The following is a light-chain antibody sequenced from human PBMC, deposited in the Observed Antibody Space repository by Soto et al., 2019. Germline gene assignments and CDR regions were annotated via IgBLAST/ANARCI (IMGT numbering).Light chain of an antibody. CDR2: GDN. Sequence: QSVLTQPPSASGTPGQRVTISCSGSSSNMGSNSVNWYQQLPGTAPKLLIYGDNQRPSGVPDRFSGSKPGTSASLAITGLQSEDEADYYCAAWDGSLHHILFGGGTKLTVL. J-gene: IGLJ2*01. V-gene: IGLV1-44*01. CDR1: SSNMGSNS. CDR3: AAWDGSLHHIL.